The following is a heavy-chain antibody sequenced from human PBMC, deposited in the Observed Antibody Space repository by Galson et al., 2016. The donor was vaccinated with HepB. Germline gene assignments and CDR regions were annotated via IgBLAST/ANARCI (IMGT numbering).Heavy chain of an antibody. CDR1: GGSISSGGYY. D-gene: IGHD5-12*01. CDR3: ARVEEVATISRWFDP. J-gene: IGHJ5*02. CDR2: IYYSGST. V-gene: IGHV4-31*03. Sequence: TLSLTCTVSGGSISSGGYYWSWIRQHPGKGLEWIGYIYYSGSTYCNPSLKSRVTISVDTSKNQFSLKLSPVTAADTAVYYCARVEEVATISRWFDPWGQGTLVTVSS.